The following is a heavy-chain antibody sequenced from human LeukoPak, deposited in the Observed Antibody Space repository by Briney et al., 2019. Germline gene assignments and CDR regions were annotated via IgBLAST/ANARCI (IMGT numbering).Heavy chain of an antibody. CDR1: GYTFTSYG. D-gene: IGHD2-2*01. CDR3: ASSSIVVVPAAMLVGGYYYGMDV. Sequence: ASVKVSCKASGYTFTSYGISWVRQAPGQGLEWMGWISAYNGNTNYAQKLQGRVTMTTDTSTSTAYMELRSLRSDDTAVYYCASSSIVVVPAAMLVGGYYYGMDVRGQGTTVTVSS. CDR2: ISAYNGNT. J-gene: IGHJ6*02. V-gene: IGHV1-18*01.